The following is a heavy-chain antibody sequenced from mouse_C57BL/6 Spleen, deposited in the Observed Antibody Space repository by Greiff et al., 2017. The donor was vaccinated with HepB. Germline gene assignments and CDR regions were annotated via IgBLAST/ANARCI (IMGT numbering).Heavy chain of an antibody. CDR3: ASSHYYGSSPFAY. CDR2: IWSGGST. Sequence: VQLQQSGPGLVQPSQSLSITCTVSGFSLTSYGVHWVRQSPGKGLEWLGVIWSGGSTDYNAAFISRLSISKDNSKSQVFFKMNSLQADDTAIYYCASSHYYGSSPFAYWGQGTLVTVSA. CDR1: GFSLTSYG. D-gene: IGHD1-1*01. V-gene: IGHV2-2*01. J-gene: IGHJ3*01.